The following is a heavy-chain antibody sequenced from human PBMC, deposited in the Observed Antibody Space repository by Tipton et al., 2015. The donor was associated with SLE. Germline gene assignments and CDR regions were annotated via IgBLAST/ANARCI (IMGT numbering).Heavy chain of an antibody. CDR1: GFTFSSYW. CDR3: ARDSGYENY. D-gene: IGHD5-12*01. CDR2: IKQDGSEK. J-gene: IGHJ4*02. V-gene: IGHV3-7*01. Sequence: GSLRLSCEASGFTFSSYWMSWVRQAPGKGLEWVANIKQDGSEKYYVDSVKGRFTISRDNAKNSLYLQMNSLRAEDTAVYYCARDSGYENYWGQGTLVTVSS.